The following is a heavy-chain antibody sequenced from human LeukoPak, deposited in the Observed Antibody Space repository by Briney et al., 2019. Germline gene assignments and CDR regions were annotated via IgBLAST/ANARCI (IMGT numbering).Heavy chain of an antibody. Sequence: GGSLRLSCAASGFTFNTYAMNWVRQAPGKGLEWVSYISGSGIKHYADSVKGRFTISRDNAKNSLYLQMNSLRVEDTAVYYCAREDTGVAFDIWGQGTTVTV. CDR3: AREDTGVAFDI. D-gene: IGHD2-8*01. CDR2: ISGSGIK. V-gene: IGHV3-48*03. CDR1: GFTFNTYA. J-gene: IGHJ3*02.